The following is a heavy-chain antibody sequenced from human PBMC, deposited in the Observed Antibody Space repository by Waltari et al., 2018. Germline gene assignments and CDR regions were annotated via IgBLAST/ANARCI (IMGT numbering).Heavy chain of an antibody. D-gene: IGHD4-17*01. CDR3: ARVSTVTTGFAYFQH. CDR1: GYTFTSYA. J-gene: IGHJ1*01. CDR2: INAGNGNT. V-gene: IGHV1-3*01. Sequence: QVQLVQSGAEVKKPGASVKVSCQASGYTFTSYAMHWVRQAPGQRLEWMGWINAGNGNTKYSQKFQGRVTITRDTSASTAYMELSSLRSEDTAVYYCARVSTVTTGFAYFQHWGQGTLVTVSS.